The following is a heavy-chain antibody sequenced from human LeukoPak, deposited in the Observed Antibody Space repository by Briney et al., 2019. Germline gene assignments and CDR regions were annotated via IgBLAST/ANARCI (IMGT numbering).Heavy chain of an antibody. J-gene: IGHJ3*02. CDR1: GYSFTNYW. Sequence: GESLKISCKGSGYSFTNYWIGWVRQMPGKGLEWMGIIHPGDSDTRYSPSFQGQVTISADKSISTAYLQWSSLKASDTAMFYCGRPTLRDAFDIWGQETMVSVSS. CDR3: GRPTLRDAFDI. CDR2: IHPGDSDT. V-gene: IGHV5-51*01.